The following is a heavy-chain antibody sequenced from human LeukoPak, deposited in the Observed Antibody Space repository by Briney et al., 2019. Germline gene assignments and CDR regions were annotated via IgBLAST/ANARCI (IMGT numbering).Heavy chain of an antibody. V-gene: IGHV3-48*04. CDR1: GFTFSSYW. CDR3: ARSILAGTGGFDY. D-gene: IGHD6-19*01. J-gene: IGHJ4*02. CDR2: ISSSGSTI. Sequence: GGSLRLSCAASGFTFSSYWMNWVRQAPGKGLEWVSYISSSGSTIYYADSVKGRFTISRDNAKNSLYLQMNSLRAEDTAIYYCARSILAGTGGFDYWGQGSLITVSS.